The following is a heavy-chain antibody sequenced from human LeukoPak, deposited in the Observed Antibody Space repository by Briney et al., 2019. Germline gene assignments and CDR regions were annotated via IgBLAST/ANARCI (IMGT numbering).Heavy chain of an antibody. D-gene: IGHD6-13*01. J-gene: IGHJ4*02. CDR1: GGSLSGYY. V-gene: IGHV4-31*11. CDR3: ARAPELAAAGTRGSFDY. CDR2: IYYSGST. Sequence: SETLSLTCAADGGSLSGYYWSWIRQHPGKGLEWIGYIYYSGSTYYNPSLKSRVTISVDTSKNQFSLKLGSVTAADTAVYYCARAPELAAAGTRGSFDYWGQGTLVTVSS.